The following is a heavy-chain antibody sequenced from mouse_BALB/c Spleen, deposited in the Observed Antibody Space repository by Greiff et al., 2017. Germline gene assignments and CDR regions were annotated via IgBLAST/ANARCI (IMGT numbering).Heavy chain of an antibody. Sequence: QVQLQQSGAELVRPGVSVKISCKGSGYTFTDYAMHWVKQSHVKSLEWIGVISTYYGDASYNQKFKGKATMTVDKSSSTAYMELARLTSEDSAIYYCARSPHYYAMDYWGQGTSVTVSS. CDR1: GYTFTDYA. J-gene: IGHJ4*01. CDR2: ISTYYGDA. CDR3: ARSPHYYAMDY. V-gene: IGHV1S137*01.